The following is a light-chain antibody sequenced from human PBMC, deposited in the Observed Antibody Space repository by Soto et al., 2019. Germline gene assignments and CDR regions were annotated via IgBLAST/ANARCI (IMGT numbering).Light chain of an antibody. CDR2: DAL. V-gene: IGKV1-5*01. CDR3: QKFNSYSPGA. Sequence: DIQMTQAPSTLSATVGDRVTITCRVSQSISSWLAWYQQKPGKAPKLLIYDALSLGSWVPSRFSGSGSGSEFTITISSMQADDFATYYCQKFNSYSPGAFGQGTKVDIK. CDR1: QSISSW. J-gene: IGKJ1*01.